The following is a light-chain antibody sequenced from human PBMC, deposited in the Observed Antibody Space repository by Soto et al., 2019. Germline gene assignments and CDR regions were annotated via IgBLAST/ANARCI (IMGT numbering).Light chain of an antibody. CDR3: QQSYRTTT. CDR2: TAS. V-gene: IGKV1-39*01. CDR1: QSISSY. J-gene: IGKJ4*01. Sequence: DIQMTQSPSSLSASVGDRVTITCRASQSISSYLNWYQQKPGKAPKLLIYTASSLQSGVPPRFSGSGSGTDFTITISSLQPEDFATYYCQQSYRTTTFGGGTKVEIK.